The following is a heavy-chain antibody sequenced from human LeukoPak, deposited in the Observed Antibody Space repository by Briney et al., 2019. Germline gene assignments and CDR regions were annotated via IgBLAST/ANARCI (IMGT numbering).Heavy chain of an antibody. CDR1: GLTFSNYW. V-gene: IGHV4-34*01. Sequence: GSLRLSCAASGLTFSNYWMSWIRQPPGKGLECIGEIHHSGSTNYNPSLKSRVTLSVDTSKNQFSLKLSSVTAADTAVYYCARSRGWLQSHPLGYWGQGTLVTVSS. D-gene: IGHD5-24*01. CDR2: IHHSGST. J-gene: IGHJ4*02. CDR3: ARSRGWLQSHPLGY.